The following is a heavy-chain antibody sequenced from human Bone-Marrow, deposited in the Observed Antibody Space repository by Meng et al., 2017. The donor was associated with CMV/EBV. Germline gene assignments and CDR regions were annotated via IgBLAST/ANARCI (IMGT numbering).Heavy chain of an antibody. CDR3: ARGGGSSSLSKVDS. CDR2: IYYSGST. J-gene: IGHJ4*02. V-gene: IGHV4-39*07. CDR1: GGSISSSSYY. D-gene: IGHD6-13*01. Sequence: SETLSLTCSVSGGSISSSSYYWGWIRQPPGKGLEWIGSIYYSGSTNYNPSLESRVTISVDTPKNQFSLKLSSVTAADTALYYCARGGGSSSLSKVDSWGQGTLVTVSS.